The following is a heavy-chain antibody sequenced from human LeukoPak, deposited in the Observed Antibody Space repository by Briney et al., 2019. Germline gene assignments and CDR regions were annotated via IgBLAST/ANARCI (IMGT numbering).Heavy chain of an antibody. V-gene: IGHV4-34*01. Sequence: SETLSLTCAVYGGSFSGYYWSWIRQPPGKGLEWIGEINHSGSTNYNPSLKSRVTISVDTSKNQSSLKLSSVTAADTAVYYCAEGRNRYYYYYGMDVWGQGTTVTVSS. D-gene: IGHD2-15*01. J-gene: IGHJ6*02. CDR3: AEGRNRYYYYYGMDV. CDR1: GGSFSGYY. CDR2: INHSGST.